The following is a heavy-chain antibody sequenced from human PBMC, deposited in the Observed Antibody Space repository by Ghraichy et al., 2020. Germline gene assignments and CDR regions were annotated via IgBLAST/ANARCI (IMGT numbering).Heavy chain of an antibody. D-gene: IGHD2-2*01. V-gene: IGHV4-59*01. CDR2: IDYSAKS. CDR3: ARFLVVPGAMQYFYYYMDV. Sequence: SQTLSLTCSVSGASISSSLWSWIRQAPGKGLEWIAYIDYSAKSPFNPSLKTRINISVDVSKSQYSLNLRSVTAADTAVYFCARFLVVPGAMQYFYYYMDVWGKGTTVTVSS. CDR1: GASISSSL. J-gene: IGHJ6*03.